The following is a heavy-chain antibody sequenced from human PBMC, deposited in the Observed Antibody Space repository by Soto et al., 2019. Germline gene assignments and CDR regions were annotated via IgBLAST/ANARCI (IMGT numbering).Heavy chain of an antibody. V-gene: IGHV3-33*01. CDR2: IWFDGSKK. D-gene: IGHD6-25*01. Sequence: QVQLVESGGGVVQPGRSLRLSCAASGFTFRSHGMHWVRQAPGKGLEWVAVIWFDGSKKYYADSVKGRLTISRDDSKNRLVLQMNSLRAEDTAVYYCARARAATYGMDVWGQGTTVTVSS. CDR3: ARARAATYGMDV. J-gene: IGHJ6*02. CDR1: GFTFRSHG.